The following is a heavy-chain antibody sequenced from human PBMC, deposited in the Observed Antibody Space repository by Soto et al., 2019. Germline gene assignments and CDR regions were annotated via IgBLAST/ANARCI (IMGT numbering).Heavy chain of an antibody. V-gene: IGHV4-30-4*01. CDR1: GGSISSGDYY. CDR2: IYYSGST. CDR3: ARSITMVRGAKGARGAFDI. J-gene: IGHJ3*02. D-gene: IGHD3-10*01. Sequence: QVQLQESGPGLVKPSQTLSLTCTVSGGSISSGDYYWSWIRQPPGKGLEWIGYIYYSGSTYYNPSLKSRVTISVDTSKNQFSLKLSSVTAADTAVYYCARSITMVRGAKGARGAFDIWGQGTMVTVSS.